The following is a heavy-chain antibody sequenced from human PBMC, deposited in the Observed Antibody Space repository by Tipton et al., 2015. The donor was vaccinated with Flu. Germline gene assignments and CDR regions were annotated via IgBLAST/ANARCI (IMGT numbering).Heavy chain of an antibody. CDR2: IYPGDSDT. CDR3: ARHVVDTVEYNWFDP. V-gene: IGHV5-51*01. CDR1: GYSFTSYW. D-gene: IGHD2-21*01. Sequence: QLVQSGAEVKKPGESLKISCKGSGYSFTSYWIGWVRQMPGKGLEWMRIIYPGDSDTRYSPSFQGQVTISADKSISTAYLQWSSLKASDTAMYYFARHVVDTVEYNWFDPWGQGTLVTVSS. J-gene: IGHJ5*02.